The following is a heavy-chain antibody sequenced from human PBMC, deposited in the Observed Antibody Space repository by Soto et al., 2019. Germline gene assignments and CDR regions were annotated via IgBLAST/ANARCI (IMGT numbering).Heavy chain of an antibody. V-gene: IGHV3-11*06. CDR1: GFTFSDYY. D-gene: IGHD6-13*01. CDR3: ARDRGAAAPFDY. J-gene: IGHJ4*02. CDR2: ISSSSSYT. Sequence: PGGSLRLSCAASGFTFSDYYMSWIRQAPGKGLEWVSYISSSSSYTNYADSVKGRFTISRDNAKNSLYLQMNSLRAEDTAVYYCARDRGAAAPFDYWGQGTLVTVSS.